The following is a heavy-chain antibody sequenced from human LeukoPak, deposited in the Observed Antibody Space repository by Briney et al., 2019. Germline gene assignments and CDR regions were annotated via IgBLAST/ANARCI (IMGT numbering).Heavy chain of an antibody. V-gene: IGHV4-34*01. D-gene: IGHD5-24*01. J-gene: IGHJ4*02. CDR2: INHSGST. Sequence: PSETLSPTCAVYGGSFSGYYWSWIRQPPGKGLEWIGEINHSGSTNYNPSLKSRVTISVDTSKNQFSLKLSSVTAADTAVYYCARGETGQRWLQFLKPFDYWGQGTLVTVSS. CDR3: ARGETGQRWLQFLKPFDY. CDR1: GGSFSGYY.